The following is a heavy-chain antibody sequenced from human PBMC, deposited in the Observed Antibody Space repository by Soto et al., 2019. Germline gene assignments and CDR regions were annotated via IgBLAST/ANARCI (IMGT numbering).Heavy chain of an antibody. CDR3: ARPDRIQLPFDP. V-gene: IGHV5-10-1*01. D-gene: IGHD5-18*01. J-gene: IGHJ5*02. CDR1: GYSFTSYW. CDR2: IDPSDSYT. Sequence: GESLKISCKGSGYSFTSYWISWVRQMPGKGLEWMGRIDPSDSYTNYSPSFQGHVTISADKSISTAYLQWSSLKASDTAMYYCARPDRIQLPFDPWGQGTLVTVSS.